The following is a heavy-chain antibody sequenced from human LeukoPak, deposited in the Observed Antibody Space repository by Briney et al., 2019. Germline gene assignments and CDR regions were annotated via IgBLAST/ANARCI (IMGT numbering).Heavy chain of an antibody. CDR3: ARDLNYGDLLYDY. CDR1: GFTFSSYA. D-gene: IGHD4-17*01. CDR2: ISSSSSYI. Sequence: GGSLRLSCAASGFTFSSYAMHWVRQAPGKGLEWVSSISSSSSYIYYADSVKGRFTISRDNAKNSLYLQMNSLRAEDTAVYYCARDLNYGDLLYDYWGQGTLVTVSS. J-gene: IGHJ4*02. V-gene: IGHV3-21*01.